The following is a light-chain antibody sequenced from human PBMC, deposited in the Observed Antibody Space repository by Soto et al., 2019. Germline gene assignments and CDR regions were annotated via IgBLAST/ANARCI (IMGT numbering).Light chain of an antibody. J-gene: IGKJ1*01. CDR3: QQRSNWPPWT. Sequence: IGLTQSPGTLSLSPGERATLSCRASQSVSSNVAWYQQKPGQTPRLLIYGASTRATGVPPRFSGSGSGTDFTLTISSLEPEDFAVYYCQQRSNWPPWTFGQGTKVDIK. CDR1: QSVSSN. V-gene: IGKV3-11*01. CDR2: GAS.